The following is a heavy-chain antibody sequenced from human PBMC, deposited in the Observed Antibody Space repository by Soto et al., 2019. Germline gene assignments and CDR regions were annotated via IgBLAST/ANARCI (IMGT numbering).Heavy chain of an antibody. V-gene: IGHV1-18*01. Sequence: GASVKVSCKASGYTFTSYGISWVRQAPGQGLEWMGWISAYNGNTNYAQKLQGRVTMTTDTFTSTAYMELRSLRSDDTAVYYCARSGNRYDILTGYLEFDYWGQGTLVTVSS. CDR2: ISAYNGNT. J-gene: IGHJ4*02. CDR3: ARSGNRYDILTGYLEFDY. D-gene: IGHD3-9*01. CDR1: GYTFTSYG.